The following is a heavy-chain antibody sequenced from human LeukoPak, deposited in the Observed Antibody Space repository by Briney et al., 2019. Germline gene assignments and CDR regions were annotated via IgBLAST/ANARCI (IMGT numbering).Heavy chain of an antibody. J-gene: IGHJ4*02. CDR3: ARGSSYYNF. CDR2: IHPGDSDT. Sequence: GESLKISCKGSGDTFTNFWIGWVRQMPGKGLEWMGIIHPGDSDTRYSPSFQGQVTISADKSLSTAYLQWSSLQASDTAMYYCARGSSYYNFWGQGSLVTVSS. D-gene: IGHD1-26*01. V-gene: IGHV5-51*01. CDR1: GDTFTNFW.